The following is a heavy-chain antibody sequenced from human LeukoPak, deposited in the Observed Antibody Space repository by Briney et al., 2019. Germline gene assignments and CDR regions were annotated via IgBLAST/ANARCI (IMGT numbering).Heavy chain of an antibody. CDR2: IYYSGST. CDR1: GGSISSYY. J-gene: IGHJ4*02. CDR3: ARHAQYLTIYYFDY. D-gene: IGHD2/OR15-2a*01. Sequence: SETLSLTCTVSGGSISSYYWSWIRQPPGKGLEWIGYIYYSGSTNYNPSLKSRVTISVDTSKYQFSLKLSSVTAADTAVYYCARHAQYLTIYYFDYWGQGTLVTVSS. V-gene: IGHV4-59*08.